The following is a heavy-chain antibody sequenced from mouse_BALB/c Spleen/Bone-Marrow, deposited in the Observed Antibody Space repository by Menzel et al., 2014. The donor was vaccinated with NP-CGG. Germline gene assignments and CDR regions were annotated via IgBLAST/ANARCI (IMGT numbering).Heavy chain of an antibody. CDR1: GYAFSSSW. D-gene: IGHD4-1*02. V-gene: IGHV1-82*01. Sequence: QVQLQQSGPELVKPGASVKISCKASGYAFSSSWLNWVKQRPGQGLEWIGRLYPGDGDTNYNVKFKGKATLTADKSSSSAYMQLSSRTPVDSAVYFCARFSTVYYFDYWGQGTTLTGSS. J-gene: IGHJ2*01. CDR3: ARFSTVYYFDY. CDR2: LYPGDGDT.